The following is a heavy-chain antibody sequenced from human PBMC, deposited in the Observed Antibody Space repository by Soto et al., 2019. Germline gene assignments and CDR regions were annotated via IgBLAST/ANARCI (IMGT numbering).Heavy chain of an antibody. CDR1: GGSISSSS. CDR3: ARDLGYCSSTSCPGPGY. CDR2: ISYDGSNK. Sequence: LSLTCTVSGGSISSSSYYWGWIRQPPGKGLEWVAVISYDGSNKYYADSVKGRFTITRDNSKNTLYLQMNSLRAEDTAVYYCARDLGYCSSTSCPGPGYWGQGTLVTVSS. D-gene: IGHD2-2*01. V-gene: IGHV3-30-3*01. J-gene: IGHJ4*02.